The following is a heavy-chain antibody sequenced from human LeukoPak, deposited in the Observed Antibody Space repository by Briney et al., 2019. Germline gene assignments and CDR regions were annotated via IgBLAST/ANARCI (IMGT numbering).Heavy chain of an antibody. Sequence: SETLSLTCTVSGGSISSSSYYWGWIRQPPGKGLEWIGSIYYSGSTYYNPSLKSRVTISVDTSKNQFSLKLSSVTAADTAVYYCARGGVTIFGVVAYDYWGQGTLVTVSS. CDR3: ARGGVTIFGVVAYDY. V-gene: IGHV4-39*07. CDR2: IYYSGST. CDR1: GGSISSSSYY. J-gene: IGHJ4*02. D-gene: IGHD3-3*01.